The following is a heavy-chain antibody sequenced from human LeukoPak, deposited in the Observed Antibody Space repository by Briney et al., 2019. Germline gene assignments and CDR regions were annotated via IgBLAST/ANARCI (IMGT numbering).Heavy chain of an antibody. J-gene: IGHJ4*02. V-gene: IGHV3-30*02. CDR1: GFTFSSYG. Sequence: GGSLRLSCAASGFTFSSYGMHWVRQAPGKGLEWVAFKGRFTISRDNSKNTLYLQMNSLRAEDTAVYYCAKEFRRFIAAAGTVVDYWGQGTLVTVSS. CDR3: AKEFRRFIAAAGTVVDY. D-gene: IGHD6-13*01.